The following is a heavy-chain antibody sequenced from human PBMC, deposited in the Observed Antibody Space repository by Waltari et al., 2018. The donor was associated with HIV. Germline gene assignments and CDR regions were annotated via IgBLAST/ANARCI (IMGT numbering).Heavy chain of an antibody. D-gene: IGHD6-6*01. J-gene: IGHJ4*02. V-gene: IGHV4-39*07. Sequence: QLQLQESGPGPVKPSETLSLTCTVSGGSISSSGYYWGWLRQPPGKGLEWIGTIYYSESTYYNPSLKSRVTISADTSKNQFSLKLSSVTAADTAVYYCARGASIGGWVRNDYWGQGTLVTVSS. CDR2: IYYSEST. CDR1: GGSISSSGYY. CDR3: ARGASIGGWVRNDY.